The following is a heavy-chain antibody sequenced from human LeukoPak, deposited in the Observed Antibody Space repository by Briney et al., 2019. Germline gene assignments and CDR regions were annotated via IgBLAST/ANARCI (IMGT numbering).Heavy chain of an antibody. Sequence: GGSLRLSCTASGFTFGDYAMSWIRQAPGKGLEWVASINHNGNVNYYVDSVKGRFTISRDNAKNSLYLQMSNLRAEDTAVYFCARGGGLDAWGQGATVTVSS. V-gene: IGHV3-7*03. J-gene: IGHJ6*02. CDR1: GFTFGDYA. CDR2: INHNGNVN. CDR3: ARGGGLDA. D-gene: IGHD3-16*01.